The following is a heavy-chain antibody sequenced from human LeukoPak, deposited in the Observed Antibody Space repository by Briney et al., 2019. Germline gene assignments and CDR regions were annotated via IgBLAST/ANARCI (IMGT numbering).Heavy chain of an antibody. D-gene: IGHD6-19*01. V-gene: IGHV5-51*01. CDR1: GSRFSNYW. J-gene: IGHJ4*02. CDR3: ARGAVAGLLPFDY. CDR2: LYPGDSDT. Sequence: GESLKISCKGSGSRFSNYWIAWVRQMPGKGLEWMGILYPGDSDTRYSPSFQGQVTISADKSISTAYLQWSSLKASDTAMYYCARGAVAGLLPFDYWGQGTLVTVSS.